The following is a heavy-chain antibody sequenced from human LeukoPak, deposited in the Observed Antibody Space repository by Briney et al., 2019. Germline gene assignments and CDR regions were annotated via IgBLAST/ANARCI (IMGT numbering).Heavy chain of an antibody. CDR2: ITGSGSRT. V-gene: IGHV3-23*01. CDR3: AAGSSGYYYYYYYMDV. D-gene: IGHD3-22*01. Sequence: GGSLRLSCAASGFTFSTYAMSWVRQAPGKGLEWVSQITGSGSRTYYADSVKGRFTISRDESKKMLYLQMDSLRAEDTAVYYCAAGSSGYYYYYYYMDVWGKGTTVTVSS. CDR1: GFTFSTYA. J-gene: IGHJ6*03.